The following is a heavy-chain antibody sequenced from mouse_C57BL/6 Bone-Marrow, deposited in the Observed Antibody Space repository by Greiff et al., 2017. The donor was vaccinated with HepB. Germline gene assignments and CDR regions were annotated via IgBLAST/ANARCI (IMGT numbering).Heavy chain of an antibody. CDR3: AISQCYGLLGDLDV. CDR2: ILPGSGST. CDR1: GYTFTGYW. D-gene: IGHD1-2*01. J-gene: IGHJ1*03. V-gene: IGHV1-9*01. Sequence: VQLQQSGAELMKPGASVKLSCTASGYTFTGYWIAWVKQRPGHGLEWIGEILPGSGSTNYTEKFKSKATLTVDTSSSTAYMQLSSLTSGDSAVYAGAISQCYGLLGDLDVWGTGTTVTVSS.